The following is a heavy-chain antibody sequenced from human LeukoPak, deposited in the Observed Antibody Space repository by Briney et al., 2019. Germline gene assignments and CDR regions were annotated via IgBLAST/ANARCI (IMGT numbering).Heavy chain of an antibody. CDR1: GFTFSSYG. CDR2: IRYDGSNK. Sequence: GGSLRLSCAASGFTFSSYGMHWVRQAPGKGLEWVAFIRYDGSNKYYADSVKGRFTISRDNSKNTLYLQMNSLRAEDTAVYYCAKDRRDDFWSGSLLSYMDVWGKGTTVTVSS. CDR3: AKDRRDDFWSGSLLSYMDV. J-gene: IGHJ6*03. D-gene: IGHD3-3*01. V-gene: IGHV3-30*02.